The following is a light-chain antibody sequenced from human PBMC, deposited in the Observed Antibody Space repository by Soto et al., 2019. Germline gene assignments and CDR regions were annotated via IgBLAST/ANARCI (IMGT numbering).Light chain of an antibody. V-gene: IGKV3-20*01. CDR1: QSVSSY. Sequence: EIVLTQSPGTLSLSPGERATLSCRASQSVSSYLAWYQQKPGQAPRLLIYDASNRATGIPARFSGSGSGTDFTLTISRLEPEDFALYYCQQYGSSPPTFGQGTKVDIK. CDR3: QQYGSSPPT. J-gene: IGKJ1*01. CDR2: DAS.